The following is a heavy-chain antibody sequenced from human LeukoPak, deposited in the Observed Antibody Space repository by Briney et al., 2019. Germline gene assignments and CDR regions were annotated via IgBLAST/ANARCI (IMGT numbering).Heavy chain of an antibody. D-gene: IGHD1-26*01. Sequence: GGSLRLSCAASGFTFSSYGMHWVHQAPGKGLEWVAVIWYDGSNKYYADSVKGRFTISRDNSKNTLYLQMNSLRAEDTAVYYCARDRGQWELLAFDYWGQGTLVTVSS. CDR3: ARDRGQWELLAFDY. J-gene: IGHJ4*02. CDR2: IWYDGSNK. CDR1: GFTFSSYG. V-gene: IGHV3-33*01.